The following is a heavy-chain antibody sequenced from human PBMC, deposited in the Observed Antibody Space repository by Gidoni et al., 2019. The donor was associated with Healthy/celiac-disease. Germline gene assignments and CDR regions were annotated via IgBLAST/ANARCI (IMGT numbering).Heavy chain of an antibody. D-gene: IGHD3-3*01. J-gene: IGHJ6*02. CDR1: GFTFDDYA. CDR3: AREMGDFWSGPGMDV. V-gene: IGHV3-9*01. Sequence: EVQLVESGGGLVQPGRSLRLACAAPGFTFDDYAMHWVRQAPGKGLEWVSGISWNSGSIGYADSVKGLFTISRDNAKNSLYLQMNSLRAEDTALYYCAREMGDFWSGPGMDVWGQGTTVTVSS. CDR2: ISWNSGSI.